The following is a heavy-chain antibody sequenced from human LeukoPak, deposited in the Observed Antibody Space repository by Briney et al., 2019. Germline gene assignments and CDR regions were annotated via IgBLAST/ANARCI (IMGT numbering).Heavy chain of an antibody. J-gene: IGHJ4*02. CDR1: GFTVSSNY. CDR2: IYSGGST. D-gene: IGHD1-1*01. V-gene: IGHV3-66*01. CDR3: ARVSWNYPDY. Sequence: PGGSLRLSCAASGFTVSSNYMSWVRQAPGKGLEWVSVIYSGGSTYYADSVKGRFTISRDNSKNTLYLQMNSLRVEDTAVYYCARVSWNYPDYWGQGTLVTVSS.